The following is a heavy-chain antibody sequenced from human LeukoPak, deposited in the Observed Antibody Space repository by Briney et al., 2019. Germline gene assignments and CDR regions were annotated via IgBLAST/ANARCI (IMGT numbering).Heavy chain of an antibody. CDR3: ARNVWQWSIDY. Sequence: SETLSLTCTVSGGSISSYYWSWIRQPPGKGLEWIGYIYYSGSTNYNPSLKSRVTISVDTSKNQFSLKLSSVIAADTAVYYCARNVWQWSIDYWGQGTLVTVSS. J-gene: IGHJ4*02. D-gene: IGHD6-19*01. CDR2: IYYSGST. V-gene: IGHV4-59*01. CDR1: GGSISSYY.